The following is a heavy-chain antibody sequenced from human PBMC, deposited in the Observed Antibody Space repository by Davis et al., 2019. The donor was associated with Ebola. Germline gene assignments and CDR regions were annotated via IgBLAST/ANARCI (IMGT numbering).Heavy chain of an antibody. CDR3: ARAYYYDSSGYPAVDY. CDR2: ISSSSSYI. D-gene: IGHD3-22*01. CDR1: GFTFSSYS. V-gene: IGHV3-21*01. J-gene: IGHJ4*02. Sequence: GESLKISCAASGFTFSSYSMNWVRQAPGKGLEWVSSISSSSSYIYYADSVKGRFTISRDNAKNSLYLQMNSLRAEDTAVYYCARAYYYDSSGYPAVDYWGQGTLVTVSS.